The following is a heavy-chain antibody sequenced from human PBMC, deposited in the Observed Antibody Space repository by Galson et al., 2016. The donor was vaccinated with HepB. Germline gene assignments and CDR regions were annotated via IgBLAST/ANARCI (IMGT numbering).Heavy chain of an antibody. V-gene: IGHV3-30-3*01. CDR1: GFSFNYYA. CDR2: ISYDGSNK. CDR3: ARDHRIGVATIGIDF. Sequence: SLRLSCAASGFSFNYYAVHWVRQAPGKGLEWVAVISYDGSNKYYADSVKGRFTISRDNSKNTLYLQMNSLTVEDTALYYCARDHRIGVATIGIDFWGQGALVIVSS. D-gene: IGHD5-24*01. J-gene: IGHJ4*02.